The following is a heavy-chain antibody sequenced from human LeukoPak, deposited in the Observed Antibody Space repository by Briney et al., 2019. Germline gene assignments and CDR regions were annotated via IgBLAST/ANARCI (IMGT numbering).Heavy chain of an antibody. CDR1: GGSFSSYY. D-gene: IGHD3-22*01. CDR3: ARGRGYYQDY. J-gene: IGHJ4*02. V-gene: IGHV4-4*07. CDR2: IYMSGST. Sequence: PSETLSLTCTVSGGSFSSYYWNWVRQPAGKELEWIGRIYMSGSTNYNPSLKSRVTMSADTSKNQFSLKLSSVTAADTAVYYCARGRGYYQDYWGQGTLVTVSS.